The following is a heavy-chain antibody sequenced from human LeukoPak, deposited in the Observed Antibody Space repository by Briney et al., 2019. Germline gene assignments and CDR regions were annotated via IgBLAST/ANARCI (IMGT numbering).Heavy chain of an antibody. Sequence: SETLSLTCTVSDYSIRSGYYWGWIRQPPGKGLEWIGSIYHSGATYYNPSLKSRVTISVDTSRNHFSLKLGSVTAADTAFYYCARLITSGSYYFDFWGQGTLVTVSS. D-gene: IGHD6-19*01. J-gene: IGHJ4*02. CDR1: DYSIRSGYY. V-gene: IGHV4-38-2*02. CDR3: ARLITSGSYYFDF. CDR2: IYHSGAT.